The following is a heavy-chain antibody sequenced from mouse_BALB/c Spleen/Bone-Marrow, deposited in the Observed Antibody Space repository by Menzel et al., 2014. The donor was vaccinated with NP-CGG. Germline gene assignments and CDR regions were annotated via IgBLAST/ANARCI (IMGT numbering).Heavy chain of an antibody. CDR3: ARDRGFGYDRTMDS. CDR1: GFSLTSYG. Sequence: VQVAESGPGLVAPSQSLSITCTVSGFSLTSYGVHWVRQPPGKGLEWLGVIWAGGSTNYNSALMSRLSISKDNSKSQVFLKMNSLQTDDTAMYYCARDRGFGYDRTMDSWGQGTSVTVSS. V-gene: IGHV2-9*02. D-gene: IGHD2-2*01. J-gene: IGHJ4*01. CDR2: IWAGGST.